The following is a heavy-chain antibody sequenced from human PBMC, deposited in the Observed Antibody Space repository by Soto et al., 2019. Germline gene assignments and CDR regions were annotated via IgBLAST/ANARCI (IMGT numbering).Heavy chain of an antibody. V-gene: IGHV1-18*04. CDR2: ISAYNGNT. CDR1: GYTFTSYG. J-gene: IGHJ5*02. D-gene: IGHD6-19*01. CDR3: AGDPWVAVGCMGGFDP. Sequence: QVQLVQSGAEVKKPGASVKVSCKASGYTFTSYGISWVRQAPGQGLEWMGWISAYNGNTNYAQKLQGRVTMTTDTSTSTAYMELRSLGSGDTGGYYCAGDPWVAVGCMGGFDPWGQGTLVTVSS.